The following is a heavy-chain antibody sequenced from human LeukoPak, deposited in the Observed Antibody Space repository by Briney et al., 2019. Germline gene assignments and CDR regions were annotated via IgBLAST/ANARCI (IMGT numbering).Heavy chain of an antibody. CDR3: AREWELDFDY. CDR2: IYPGDSDT. D-gene: IGHD1-26*01. CDR1: GYSFSTYW. Sequence: GESLKISCKGSGYSFSTYWFAWVRQMPGKGLEWMGIIYPGDSDTRYSPSFQGQVTISADKSISTAYLQWSSLKASDTAMYYCAREWELDFDYWGQGTLVTVSS. V-gene: IGHV5-51*01. J-gene: IGHJ4*02.